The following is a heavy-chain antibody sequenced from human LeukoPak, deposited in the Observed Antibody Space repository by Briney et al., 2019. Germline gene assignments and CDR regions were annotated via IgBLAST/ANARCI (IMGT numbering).Heavy chain of an antibody. Sequence: PGGSLRLSCGASGFALSDGVTFSNYGMNWIRQALGKGLEWVAVISFDGTHKWYADSVKGRFTISRDNSKNTLYLQMNSLRAEDTAVYYCAKHRHKWELRQASYMDVWGQGTTVTVSS. J-gene: IGHJ6*02. CDR1: GFALSDGVTFSNYG. CDR2: ISFDGTHK. V-gene: IGHV3-30*18. D-gene: IGHD1-26*01. CDR3: AKHRHKWELRQASYMDV.